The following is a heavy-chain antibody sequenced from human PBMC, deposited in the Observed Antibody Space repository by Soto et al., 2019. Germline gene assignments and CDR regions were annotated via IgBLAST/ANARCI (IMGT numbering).Heavy chain of an antibody. Sequence: SETLSLTCAVSGDSISNNNCWNWVRQPPGKGLQWIGEIYHSGTTNYNPSLKSRVTISVDKSNNQVSLKLSSVTAADTAVYYCARRSITTFGVVITGYGMDVWGQGTTVTVSS. J-gene: IGHJ6*02. V-gene: IGHV4-4*02. CDR2: IYHSGTT. CDR3: ARRSITTFGVVITGYGMDV. CDR1: GDSISNNNC. D-gene: IGHD3-3*01.